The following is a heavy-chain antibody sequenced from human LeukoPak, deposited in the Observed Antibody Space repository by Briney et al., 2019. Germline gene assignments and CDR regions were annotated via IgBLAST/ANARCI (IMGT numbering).Heavy chain of an antibody. CDR1: GGSISSYY. J-gene: IGHJ4*02. CDR3: ARGRIAVAGTKNYFDY. Sequence: PSETLSLTCTVSGGSISSYYWSWIRQPPGKGLKWIGDIYYSGSTNYNPSLKSRVTISVDTSKNQFSLKLSSVTAADTAVYYCARGRIAVAGTKNYFDYWGQGTLVTVSS. D-gene: IGHD6-19*01. V-gene: IGHV4-59*01. CDR2: IYYSGST.